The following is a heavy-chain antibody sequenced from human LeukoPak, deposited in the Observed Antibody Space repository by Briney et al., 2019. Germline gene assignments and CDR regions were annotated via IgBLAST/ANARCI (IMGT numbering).Heavy chain of an antibody. V-gene: IGHV4-59*08. CDR1: GGSISSYY. CDR3: ARGSYFHDAGAFDI. D-gene: IGHD1-1*01. Sequence: SETLSLTRTVSGGSISSYYWSWIRQPPGKGLEWIGYIYYSGSTNYNPSLKSRVTISVDTSKNQFSLKLSSVTAADTAVYYCARGSYFHDAGAFDIWGQGTMVTVSS. J-gene: IGHJ3*02. CDR2: IYYSGST.